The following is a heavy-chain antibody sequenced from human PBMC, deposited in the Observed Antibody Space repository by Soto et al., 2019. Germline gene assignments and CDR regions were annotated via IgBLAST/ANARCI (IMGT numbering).Heavy chain of an antibody. J-gene: IGHJ4*02. CDR3: TATSIAVAGDTSYFDY. CDR1: GCTFSNAW. V-gene: IGHV3-15*07. CDR2: IKSKTDGGTT. D-gene: IGHD6-19*01. Sequence: GGSLRLSCAASGCTFSNAWMNWVRQAPGKGLEWVGRIKSKTDGGTTDYAAPVKGRFTISRDDSKNTLYLQMNSLKTEDTAVYYCTATSIAVAGDTSYFDYWGQGTLVTVSS.